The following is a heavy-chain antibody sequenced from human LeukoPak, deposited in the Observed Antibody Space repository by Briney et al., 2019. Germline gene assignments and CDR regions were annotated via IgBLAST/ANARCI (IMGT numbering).Heavy chain of an antibody. CDR3: AKGPTLNTYFFDS. J-gene: IGHJ4*02. CDR1: GFNLRAYN. D-gene: IGHD2-15*01. CDR2: IDPGAGAT. Sequence: GGSLRPSCAASGFNLRAYNMNWVRQAPGKGLEWVSTIDPGAGATFYPDSVKGHFTISRDDSKNTMFLQMISLRTDDTALYYCAKGPTLNTYFFDSWGQGTLVTVSS. V-gene: IGHV3-23*01.